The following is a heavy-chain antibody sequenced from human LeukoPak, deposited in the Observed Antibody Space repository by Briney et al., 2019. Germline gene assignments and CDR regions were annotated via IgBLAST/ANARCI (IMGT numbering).Heavy chain of an antibody. CDR2: IIPIFGTA. V-gene: IGHV1-69*13. CDR3: AREIRYYGGNSGFSLDY. CDR1: GYTFTSYG. Sequence: ASVKVSFKASGYTFTSYGISWVRQAPGQGLEWMGGIIPIFGTANYAQKFQGRVTITADESTSTAYMELSSLRSEDTAVYYCAREIRYYGGNSGFSLDYWGQGTLVTVSS. D-gene: IGHD4-23*01. J-gene: IGHJ4*02.